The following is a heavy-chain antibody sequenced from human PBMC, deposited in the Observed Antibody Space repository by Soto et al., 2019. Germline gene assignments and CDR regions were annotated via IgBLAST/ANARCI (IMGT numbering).Heavy chain of an antibody. CDR2: ISAYNGNT. CDR1: GYTFTSYG. Sequence: QVQLVQSGAEVKKPGASVKVSCKASGYTFTSYGISWVRQAPGQGLEWIGWISAYNGNTNYAQKLQGRVTMTTDTSTSTAYMELRSLRSDDTAVYYCARVSCSGGSCRPYYYYYGMDVWGQGTTVTVSS. J-gene: IGHJ6*02. CDR3: ARVSCSGGSCRPYYYYYGMDV. V-gene: IGHV1-18*01. D-gene: IGHD2-15*01.